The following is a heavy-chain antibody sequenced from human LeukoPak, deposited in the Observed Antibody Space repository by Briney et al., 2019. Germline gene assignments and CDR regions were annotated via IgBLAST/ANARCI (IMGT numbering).Heavy chain of an antibody. D-gene: IGHD5-18*01. CDR1: GGSISSYY. CDR2: IYYSGST. V-gene: IGHV4-59*01. CDR3: ARYQLWPYNWFDP. J-gene: IGHJ5*02. Sequence: SETLSLTCTVSGGSISSYYWSWIRQPPGKGLEWIGYIYYSGSTNYNPSLKSRVTISVDTSKNRFSLKLSSVTAADTAVYYCARYQLWPYNWFDPWGQGTLVTVSS.